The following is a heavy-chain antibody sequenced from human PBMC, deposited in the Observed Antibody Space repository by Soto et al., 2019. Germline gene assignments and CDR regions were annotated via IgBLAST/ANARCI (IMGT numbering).Heavy chain of an antibody. CDR2: IIPIFGTA. CDR1: GGTFSSYA. J-gene: IGHJ6*02. Sequence: SVKVSCKASGGTFSSYAISWVRQAPGQGLEWMGGIIPIFGTANYAQKFQGRVTITADESTSTAYMELSSLRSEDTAVCYCAEGLEMATIGYYYYGMDVWGQGTTVTVSS. D-gene: IGHD5-12*01. CDR3: AEGLEMATIGYYYYGMDV. V-gene: IGHV1-69*13.